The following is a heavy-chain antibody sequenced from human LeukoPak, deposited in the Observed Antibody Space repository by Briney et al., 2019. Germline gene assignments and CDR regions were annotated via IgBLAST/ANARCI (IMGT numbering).Heavy chain of an antibody. J-gene: IGHJ6*03. CDR3: ARATRGYGYYYYYMDV. CDR2: IYTSGST. V-gene: IGHV4-61*02. CDR1: GGSISSGSYY. Sequence: SETLSLTCTVSGGSISSGSYYWSWIRQPAGKGLEWIGRIYTSGSTNYNPSLKSRVTISVDTSKNQFSLKLSSVTAADTAVYYCARATRGYGYYYYYMDVWGKGTTVTISS. D-gene: IGHD5-18*01.